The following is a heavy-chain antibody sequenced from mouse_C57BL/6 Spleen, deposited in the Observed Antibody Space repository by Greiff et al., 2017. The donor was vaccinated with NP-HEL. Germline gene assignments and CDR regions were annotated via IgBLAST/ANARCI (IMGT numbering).Heavy chain of an antibody. D-gene: IGHD1-1*01. CDR1: GYTFTSYW. Sequence: VQLQQPGAELVRPGTSVKLSCKASGYTFTSYWMHWVKQRPGQGLEWIGVIDPSDSYTNYNQKFKGKATLTVDTSSSTAYMQLSSLTSEDSAVYYCARWGTTVVEEDYWGQGTTLTVSS. V-gene: IGHV1-59*01. J-gene: IGHJ2*01. CDR3: ARWGTTVVEEDY. CDR2: IDPSDSYT.